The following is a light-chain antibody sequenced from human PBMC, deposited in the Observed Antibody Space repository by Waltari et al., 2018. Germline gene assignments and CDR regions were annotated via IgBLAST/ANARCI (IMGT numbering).Light chain of an antibody. V-gene: IGKV2-30*02. CDR3: MQATQWPLT. J-gene: IGKJ1*01. CDR2: KVF. CDR1: QSLVHSDGKTY. Sequence: DVVMTQSPLSLPVTIGQPATISCRSSQSLVHSDGKTYLNGFQKRPGRSPRRLIYKVFSRYSGVPDRFSGRGSGTDFTLKISRVEAEDVGTYYCMQATQWPLTFGQGTKVEIK.